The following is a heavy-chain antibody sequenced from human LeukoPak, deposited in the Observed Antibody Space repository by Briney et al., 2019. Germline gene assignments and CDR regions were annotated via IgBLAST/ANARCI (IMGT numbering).Heavy chain of an antibody. CDR1: GFTFSSYS. Sequence: GGSLRLSCAASGFTFSSYSMNWVRQAPGKGLEWVSYISSSSSTIYYADSVKGRFTISRDNAKNSLYLQMNSLRAEDTAVYYCARGGYCSSTSCYESGSNWFDPWGQGTLVTVSS. J-gene: IGHJ5*02. V-gene: IGHV3-48*04. D-gene: IGHD2-2*01. CDR3: ARGGYCSSTSCYESGSNWFDP. CDR2: ISSSSSTI.